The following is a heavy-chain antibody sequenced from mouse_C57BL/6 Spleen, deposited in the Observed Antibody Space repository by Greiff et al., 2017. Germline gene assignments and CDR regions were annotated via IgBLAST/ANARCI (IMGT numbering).Heavy chain of an antibody. CDR2: IYPGGGDT. J-gene: IGHJ4*01. Sequence: QVQLQQSGAELVKPGASVKISCKASGFAFSSYWMNWVKQRPGKGLEWIGQIYPGGGDTNYNGKFKGKATLTADKSSSTAYMQLSSLTSEDSAVYFCARSHYSNPSYAMDYWGQGTSVTVSS. CDR3: ARSHYSNPSYAMDY. CDR1: GFAFSSYW. D-gene: IGHD2-5*01. V-gene: IGHV1-80*01.